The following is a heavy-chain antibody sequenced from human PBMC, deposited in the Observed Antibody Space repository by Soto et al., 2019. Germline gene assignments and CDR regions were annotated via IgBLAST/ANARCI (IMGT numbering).Heavy chain of an antibody. J-gene: IGHJ6*02. CDR1: GFTFSNAW. CDR2: IKSKTDGGTT. D-gene: IGHD1-26*01. CDR3: TTYYGTDYSYYGMDV. V-gene: IGHV3-15*01. Sequence: EVQLVESGGGLVKPGGSLRLSCAASGFTFSNAWMSWVRQAPGKGLEWVGRIKSKTDGGTTDYAAPVKGRFTISRDDSKNTLYLQMNSLKTEDTAVYYCTTYYGTDYSYYGMDVWGQGTTVTVSS.